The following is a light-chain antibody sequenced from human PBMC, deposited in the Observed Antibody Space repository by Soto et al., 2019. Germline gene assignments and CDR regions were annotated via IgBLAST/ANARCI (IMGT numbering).Light chain of an antibody. CDR3: AAWDDSLNAVV. CDR2: SNN. V-gene: IGLV1-44*01. Sequence: QPVLTQPPSASGTPGQRVTISCSGGSSNIGSNTVNWYQQLPGPAPNLLIYSNNQRPSGVPDRLSGSKSGTSASLAISGLLSEDEADYYCAAWDDSLNAVVFGGGTKLTVL. J-gene: IGLJ2*01. CDR1: SSNIGSNT.